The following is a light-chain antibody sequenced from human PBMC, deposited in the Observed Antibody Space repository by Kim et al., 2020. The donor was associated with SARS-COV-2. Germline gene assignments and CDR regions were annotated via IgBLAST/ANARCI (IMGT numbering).Light chain of an antibody. CDR1: PSIGTF. CDR2: DAS. CDR3: QHRAT. V-gene: IGKV3-11*01. Sequence: PATLSLPPGERATLSCRASPSIGTFLAWYQQRPGQAPRLLISDASIRAAGIPTRFGGSGSGTDFTLAISSLAPEDFAVYYCQHRATFGLGTKLEI. J-gene: IGKJ2*01.